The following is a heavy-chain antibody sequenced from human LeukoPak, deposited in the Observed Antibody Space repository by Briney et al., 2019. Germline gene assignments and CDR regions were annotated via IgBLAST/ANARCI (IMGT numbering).Heavy chain of an antibody. CDR2: ISSSSSYI. Sequence: GGSLRPSCAASGFTFSSYSMNWVRQAPGKGLEWVSSISSSSSYIYYADSVKGRFTISRDNAANSLYLQMNSLRAEDTAVYHCARDRGLTYYYDSSGYRPMDVWGKGTTVTVSS. CDR1: GFTFSSYS. D-gene: IGHD3-22*01. V-gene: IGHV3-21*01. J-gene: IGHJ6*03. CDR3: ARDRGLTYYYDSSGYRPMDV.